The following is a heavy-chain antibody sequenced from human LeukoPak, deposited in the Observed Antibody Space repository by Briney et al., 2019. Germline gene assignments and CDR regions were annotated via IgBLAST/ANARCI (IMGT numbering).Heavy chain of an antibody. CDR3: AREEGGYFDY. CDR2: INWNGGST. CDR1: GFNFDDYD. D-gene: IGHD3-16*01. V-gene: IGHV3-20*04. Sequence: RPGGSLKLSCAASGFNFDDYDMSWVRQAPGKGLEWVSGINWNGGSTGYADSVKGRFTISRDNAKNSLYLQTSSLRAEDTALYYCAREEGGYFDYWGQGTLVTVSS. J-gene: IGHJ4*02.